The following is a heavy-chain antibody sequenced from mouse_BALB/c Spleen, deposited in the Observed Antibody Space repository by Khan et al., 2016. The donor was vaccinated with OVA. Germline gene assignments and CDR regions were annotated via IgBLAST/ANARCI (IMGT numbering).Heavy chain of an antibody. V-gene: IGHV1-77*01. CDR1: GYTFTDYY. Sequence: QVQLQQSGAELARPGASVKLSCKASGYTFTDYYINWVKQRTGQGLEWIGEIYPGSGNTYYNEKFKDKATLTADKSSTTAYMHLSSLTSADSAVYFCARRNYFGYTFAYWGQGTLVTVSA. CDR2: IYPGSGNT. D-gene: IGHD1-2*01. J-gene: IGHJ3*01. CDR3: ARRNYFGYTFAY.